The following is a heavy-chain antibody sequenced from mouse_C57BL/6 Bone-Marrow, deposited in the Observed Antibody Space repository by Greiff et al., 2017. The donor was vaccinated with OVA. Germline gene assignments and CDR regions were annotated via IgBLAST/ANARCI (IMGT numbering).Heavy chain of an antibody. CDR2: IYPRSGNT. CDR1: GYTFTSYG. D-gene: IGHD4-1*01. J-gene: IGHJ2*01. CDR3: ARLTGTPFDY. Sequence: VQLQQSGAELARPGASVKLSCKASGYTFTSYGISWVKQRTGQGLEWIGEIYPRSGNTYYNEKFKGKATLTADKSSSTAYMELRSLTADDSAVYFCARLTGTPFDYWGQGTTLTVSS. V-gene: IGHV1-81*01.